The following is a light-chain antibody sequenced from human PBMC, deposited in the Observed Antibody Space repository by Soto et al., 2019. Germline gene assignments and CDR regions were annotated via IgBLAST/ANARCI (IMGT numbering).Light chain of an antibody. V-gene: IGKV1-39*01. Sequence: DIHVSQSTSSLSASVGDMFTITCRASQSVRNNVNWYQQKPGKAPNLLIYVASSLQSEVPSRCSGSGAGTDFILTITSLKSEDFATYYIQQSYGTPNTFGHGTQLEIK. CDR1: QSVRNN. J-gene: IGKJ5*01. CDR2: VAS. CDR3: QQSYGTPNT.